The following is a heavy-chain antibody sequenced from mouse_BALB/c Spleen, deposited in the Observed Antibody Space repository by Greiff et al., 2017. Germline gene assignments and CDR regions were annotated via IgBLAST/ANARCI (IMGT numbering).Heavy chain of an antibody. V-gene: IGHV5-6-2*01. CDR3: ARQASSDAMDY. D-gene: IGHD3-1*01. J-gene: IGHJ4*01. CDR1: GFTFSSYY. Sequence: EVQLVESGGGLVKLGGSLKLSCAASGFTFSSYYMSWVRQTPEKRLELVAAINSNGGSTYYPDTVKGRFTISRDNAKNTLYLQMSSLKSEDTALYYCARQASSDAMDYWGQGTSVTVSS. CDR2: INSNGGST.